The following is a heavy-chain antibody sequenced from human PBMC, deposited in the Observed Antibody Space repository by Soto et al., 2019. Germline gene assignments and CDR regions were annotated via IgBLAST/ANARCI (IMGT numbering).Heavy chain of an antibody. CDR2: IRSKAYGGTT. D-gene: IGHD3-16*02. CDR1: GFTFGDYA. CDR3: TREDRYDYIWGRYRPPCH. J-gene: IGHJ1*01. V-gene: IGHV3-49*03. Sequence: SLRLSCTASGFTFGDYAMSWFRQAPGKGLEWVGFIRSKAYGGTTEYAASVKGRFTISRDDSKSIAYLQMNSLKTEDTAVYYCTREDRYDYIWGRYRPPCHWGQGTLVTVSS.